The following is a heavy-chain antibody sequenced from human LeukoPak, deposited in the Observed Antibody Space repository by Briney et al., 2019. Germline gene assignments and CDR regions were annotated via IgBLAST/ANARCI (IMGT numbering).Heavy chain of an antibody. J-gene: IGHJ4*02. V-gene: IGHV4-38-2*02. Sequence: SETLSLTCTVSGYSISSGYYWGWIRPPPGKGLEWIGSIYHSGSTYYNPSLKSRVTISVDTSKNQFSLKLSSVTAADTAVYYCARDEVVVVPAASRGFDYWGQGTLVTVSS. D-gene: IGHD2-2*01. CDR2: IYHSGST. CDR3: ARDEVVVVPAASRGFDY. CDR1: GYSISSGYY.